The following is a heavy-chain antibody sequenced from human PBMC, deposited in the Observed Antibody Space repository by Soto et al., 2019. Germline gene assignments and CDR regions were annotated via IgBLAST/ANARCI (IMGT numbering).Heavy chain of an antibody. Sequence: SETLSLTCSVSGGSISSGYSYWRWIRQPPGKGLEWIGNIYYSGNTYDNPSLKSRLILSIDTSKNQLSLKVGSVTAADTAVYYCASSSLYGKDVWGQGTTVT. CDR1: GGSISSGYSY. CDR2: IYYSGNT. J-gene: IGHJ6*02. CDR3: ASSSLYGKDV. V-gene: IGHV4-30-4*01.